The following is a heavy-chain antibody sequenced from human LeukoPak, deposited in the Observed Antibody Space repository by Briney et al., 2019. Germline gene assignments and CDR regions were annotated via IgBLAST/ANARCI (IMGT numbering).Heavy chain of an antibody. J-gene: IGHJ5*02. V-gene: IGHV1-46*01. Sequence: VASVKVSCKASGHTFTSYYMHWVRQAPGQGLEWMGIINPSGGSTSYAQKFQGRVTMTRDTSTSTVYMELSSLRSEDTAVYYCARDARPLYDFWSGYSNWFDPWGQGTLVTVSS. D-gene: IGHD3-3*01. CDR2: INPSGGST. CDR3: ARDARPLYDFWSGYSNWFDP. CDR1: GHTFTSYY.